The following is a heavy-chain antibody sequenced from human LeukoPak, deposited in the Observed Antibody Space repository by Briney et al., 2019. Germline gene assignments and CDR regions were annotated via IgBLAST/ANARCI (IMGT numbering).Heavy chain of an antibody. D-gene: IGHD1-14*01. V-gene: IGHV4-38-2*01. CDR2: IYHSGST. J-gene: IGHJ5*02. CDR3: ARRDRWFDP. Sequence: PSGTLSLTCAVSGYSISSGYYWGWIRQPPGKGLEWIGSIYHSGSTYYNPSLKSRVTTSVDTSKNQFSLKLSSVTAADTAVYYCARRDRWFDPWGQGTLVTVSS. CDR1: GYSISSGYY.